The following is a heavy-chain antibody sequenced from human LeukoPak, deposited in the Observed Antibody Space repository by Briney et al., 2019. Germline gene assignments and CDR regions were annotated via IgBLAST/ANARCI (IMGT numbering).Heavy chain of an antibody. CDR3: ARAWSGTQYYFDY. CDR2: IKQDGSEK. CDR1: GFTFSSYW. V-gene: IGHV3-7*01. J-gene: IGHJ4*02. Sequence: SGGSLRLSCAASGFTFSSYWMSWVRQAPGKGLEWVANIKQDGSEKYYVDSVKGRFTISRDNAKNSLYLQMNSLRAEDTAVYYCARAWSGTQYYFDYWGQGTLVTVSS. D-gene: IGHD3-3*01.